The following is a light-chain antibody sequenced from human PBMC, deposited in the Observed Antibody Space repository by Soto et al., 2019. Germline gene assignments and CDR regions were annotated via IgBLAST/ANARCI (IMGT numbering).Light chain of an antibody. J-gene: IGKJ1*01. CDR1: QSVSSC. CDR2: AAS. Sequence: IVLTQHPATLSLSSGERATLSCRASQSVSSCLAWYQQKPGQAPGLLIYAASTRHSGIPSRFSGSGSGTDFTLTISCLQSEDFATYYCQQYDSWPRTFGQGTKVDIK. V-gene: IGKV3D-15*01. CDR3: QQYDSWPRT.